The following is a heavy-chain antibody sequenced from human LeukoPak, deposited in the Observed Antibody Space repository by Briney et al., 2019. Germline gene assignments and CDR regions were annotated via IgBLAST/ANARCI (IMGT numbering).Heavy chain of an antibody. Sequence: GGSLRLSCAASGFTFSSYSMTWVRQAPGKGLEWVSSISSSSSYIYYADSVKGRFTISRDNAKNSLYLQMNSLRAEDTAVYYCARSLMTTVFDYWGQGTLVTVSS. CDR1: GFTFSSYS. CDR2: ISSSSSYI. J-gene: IGHJ4*02. V-gene: IGHV3-21*01. D-gene: IGHD4-17*01. CDR3: ARSLMTTVFDY.